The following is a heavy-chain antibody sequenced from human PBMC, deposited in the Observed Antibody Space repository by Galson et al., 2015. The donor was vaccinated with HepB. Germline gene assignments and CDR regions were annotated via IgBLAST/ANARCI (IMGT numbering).Heavy chain of an antibody. CDR2: IKQDGSEK. CDR3: ARMRVAAAGGGRTSVTRFDY. D-gene: IGHD6-13*01. V-gene: IGHV3-7*01. J-gene: IGHJ4*02. Sequence: SLRLSCAASGFTFSSYWMSWVRQAPGKGLEWVANIKQDGSEKYYVDSVKGRFTISRDNAKNSLYLRMNSLRAGDTAVYYCARMRVAAAGGGRTSVTRFDYWGQGTLVTVSS. CDR1: GFTFSSYW.